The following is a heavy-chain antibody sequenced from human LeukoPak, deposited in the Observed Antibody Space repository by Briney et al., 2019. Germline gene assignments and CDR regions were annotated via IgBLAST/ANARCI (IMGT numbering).Heavy chain of an antibody. D-gene: IGHD3-22*01. CDR3: ARHYYDSSGYYRIVDC. Sequence: GGSLRLSCAASGFTFSSYSMNWVRQAPWKGLEWVSSISSSSSYIYYADSVKGRFTISRDNAKNSLYLQMNSLRAEDTTVYYCARHYYDSSGYYRIVDCWGQGTLVTVSS. J-gene: IGHJ4*02. CDR2: ISSSSSYI. CDR1: GFTFSSYS. V-gene: IGHV3-21*01.